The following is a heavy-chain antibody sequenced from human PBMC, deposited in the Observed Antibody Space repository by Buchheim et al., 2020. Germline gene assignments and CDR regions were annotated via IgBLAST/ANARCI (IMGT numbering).Heavy chain of an antibody. Sequence: QVQLQQWGAGLLKPSETLSLTCAVYGESFSGYYWSWIRQPPGKGLEWIGEINHSGSTNYNPSLKSRVTISVDTSKNQFSLKLSSVTAADTAVYYCARHSLDGWPCFDYWGQGTL. V-gene: IGHV4-34*01. CDR1: GESFSGYY. CDR3: ARHSLDGWPCFDY. J-gene: IGHJ4*02. CDR2: INHSGST. D-gene: IGHD5-24*01.